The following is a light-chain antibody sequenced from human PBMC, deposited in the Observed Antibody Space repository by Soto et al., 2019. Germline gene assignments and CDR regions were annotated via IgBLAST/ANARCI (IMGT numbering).Light chain of an antibody. V-gene: IGKV3-20*01. J-gene: IGKJ1*01. CDR2: GAS. CDR1: QSVSGSY. Sequence: EIVFTQSPGTLSVSPGERATLSCRASQSVSGSYLAWYQQRPGQAPRLLIYGASSRAAGIPDRFSGAGSGTDFTLTISRLEPEDFAVYYCQQYGSSSWTFGQGTKVDI. CDR3: QQYGSSSWT.